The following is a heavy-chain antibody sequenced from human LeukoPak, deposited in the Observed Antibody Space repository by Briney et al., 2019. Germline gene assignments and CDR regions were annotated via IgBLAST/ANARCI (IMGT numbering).Heavy chain of an antibody. V-gene: IGHV4-59*08. D-gene: IGHD1-1*01. CDR3: AIRDDAEAFDI. J-gene: IGHJ3*02. Sequence: SETLSLTCTVSGGSISSYYWSWIRQPPGKGLEWIGYIYYSGSTNYNPSLKSRVTISVDTSKNQFSLKLSSVTAADTAVYYCAIRDDAEAFDIWGQGTMVTVSS. CDR2: IYYSGST. CDR1: GGSISSYY.